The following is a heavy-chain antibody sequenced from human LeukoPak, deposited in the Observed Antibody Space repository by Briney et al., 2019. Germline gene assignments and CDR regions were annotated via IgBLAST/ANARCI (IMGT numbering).Heavy chain of an antibody. CDR2: ISSSSSTI. V-gene: IGHV3-48*01. CDR3: ATEDPLTSSSWPGAYYFDY. CDR1: GFTFSSYS. J-gene: IGHJ4*02. Sequence: PGGSLRLSCAASGFTFSSYSMNWVRQAPGKGLEWVSYISSSSSTIYYADSVKGRFTISRDNAKNSLYLQMNSLRAEDTAVYYCATEDPLTSSSWPGAYYFDYWGQGTLVTVSS. D-gene: IGHD6-13*01.